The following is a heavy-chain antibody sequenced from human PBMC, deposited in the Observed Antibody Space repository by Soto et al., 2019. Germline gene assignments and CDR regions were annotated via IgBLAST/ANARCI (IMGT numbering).Heavy chain of an antibody. J-gene: IGHJ6*02. V-gene: IGHV5-51*01. D-gene: IGHD2-2*02. CDR1: GYSFTSYW. CDR2: IYPGDSDT. CDR3: ARHVRGCSSTSCYRGYYYYGMDV. Sequence: GESLKISCKGSGYSFTSYWIGWVRQMPGKGLEWMGIIYPGDSDTRYSPSFQGQVTISADKSISTAYLRWSSLKASDTAMYYCARHVRGCSSTSCYRGYYYYGMDVWGQGTTVTVSS.